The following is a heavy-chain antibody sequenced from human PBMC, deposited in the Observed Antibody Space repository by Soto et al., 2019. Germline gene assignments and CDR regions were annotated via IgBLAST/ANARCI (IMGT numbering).Heavy chain of an antibody. CDR3: ARGSRGGYCSGGSCYSPYYYYYMDV. CDR1: GYTFTSYG. D-gene: IGHD2-15*01. V-gene: IGHV1-18*01. J-gene: IGHJ6*03. CDR2: ISAYNGNT. Sequence: QVQLVQSGAEVKKPGASVKVSCKASGYTFTSYGISWVRQAPGQGLEWMGWISAYNGNTNYAPKLQGRVTMTTDTSTSTAYMELMSLRSDDTAVYYCARGSRGGYCSGGSCYSPYYYYYMDVWGKGTTVTVSS.